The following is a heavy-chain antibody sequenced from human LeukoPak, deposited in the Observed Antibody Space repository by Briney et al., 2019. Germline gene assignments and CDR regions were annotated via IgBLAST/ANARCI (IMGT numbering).Heavy chain of an antibody. CDR1: GFTFSSYC. CDR3: ARRYSSSWLALSSYYYYGMDV. Sequence: GGSLRLSCAASGFTFSSYCMHWVRQAPGKGLVWVSRINSDGSSTSYADSVKGRFTISRDNAKNTLYLQMNSLRAEDTAVYYCARRYSSSWLALSSYYYYGMDVWGQGTTVTVSS. V-gene: IGHV3-74*01. J-gene: IGHJ6*02. D-gene: IGHD6-13*01. CDR2: INSDGSST.